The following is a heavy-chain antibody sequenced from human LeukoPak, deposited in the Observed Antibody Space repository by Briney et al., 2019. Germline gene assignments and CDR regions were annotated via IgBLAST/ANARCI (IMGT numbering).Heavy chain of an antibody. CDR3: ARGGQENNWNYDYYNYNMDV. Sequence: PSETLSLTCTVSGGSISSSSYYWGWIRQPPGKGLEWIGSIYYSGSTNYNPSLKSRVTISVDTSKNQFSLKLRSVTAADTAVYYCARGGQENNWNYDYYNYNMDVWGQGTTAIVSS. V-gene: IGHV4-39*07. CDR2: IYYSGST. J-gene: IGHJ6*03. D-gene: IGHD1-7*01. CDR1: GGSISSSSYY.